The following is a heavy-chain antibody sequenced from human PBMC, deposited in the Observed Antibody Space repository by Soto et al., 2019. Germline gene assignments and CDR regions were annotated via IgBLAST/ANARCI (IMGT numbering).Heavy chain of an antibody. V-gene: IGHV3-30*18. CDR3: AKGGRQWLVTSDFNY. CDR1: GFTFSDYA. Sequence: VPLVESGGGVVQPGRSLRLSCAASGFTFSDYAMHWVRQAPGKGLEWVAVVSHDGRNTHYADSVKGRFTISRDSSRNTVSLEMTSLRAEDTGVYYCAKGGRQWLVTSDFNYWGQGALVTVSS. D-gene: IGHD6-19*01. CDR2: VSHDGRNT. J-gene: IGHJ4*02.